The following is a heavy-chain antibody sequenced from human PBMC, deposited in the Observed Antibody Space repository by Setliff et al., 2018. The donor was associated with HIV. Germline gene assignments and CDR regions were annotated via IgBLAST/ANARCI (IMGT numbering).Heavy chain of an antibody. D-gene: IGHD3-10*01. V-gene: IGHV3-30-3*01. Sequence: GGSLRFSCAATGFTFSSYVLHWVRQAPGKGLEWVAAMSTGGDIKIYADPVKGRFTISRDNARNSLSLQLNSLRADDTAVYYCARILDMSSRTRTLYHAMDVWGRGTTVTVSS. CDR3: ARILDMSSRTRTLYHAMDV. J-gene: IGHJ6*02. CDR1: GFTFSSYV. CDR2: MSTGGDIK.